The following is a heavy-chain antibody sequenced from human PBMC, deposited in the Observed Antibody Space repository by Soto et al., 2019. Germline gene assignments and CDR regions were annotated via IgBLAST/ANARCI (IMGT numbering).Heavy chain of an antibody. V-gene: IGHV3-30*18. CDR1: GITFSNYG. J-gene: IGHJ6*02. D-gene: IGHD3-10*01. CDR2: ISYDGSKK. CDR3: AQDLGPGDYYYGMDV. Sequence: GGSLRLSCAASGITFSNYGVHWVRQAPGKGLEWVAVISYDGSKKDYADSVKGRFTISRDNSKNTLHLEMNSLRAEDTAAYYCAQDLGPGDYYYGMDVWGQGTTVTVSS.